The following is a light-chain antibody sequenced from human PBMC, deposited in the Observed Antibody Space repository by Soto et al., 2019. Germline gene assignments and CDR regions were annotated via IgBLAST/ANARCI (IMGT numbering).Light chain of an antibody. V-gene: IGLV1-40*01. J-gene: IGLJ2*01. CDR1: SSNIGNNY. CDR2: GNS. CDR3: QSYDSSLSGFVV. Sequence: QSVLTQPPSASGTPGQRVTISCSGSSSNIGNNYVYWYQQLPGTAPKLLIYGNSNRPSGVPDRFSGSKSGTSASLAITGLQAEDEADYYCQSYDSSLSGFVVFGGGTKLTVL.